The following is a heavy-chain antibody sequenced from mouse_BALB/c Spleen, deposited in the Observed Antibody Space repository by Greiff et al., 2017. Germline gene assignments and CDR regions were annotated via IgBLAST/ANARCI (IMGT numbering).Heavy chain of an antibody. CDR1: GYSITSDYA. V-gene: IGHV3-2*02. J-gene: IGHJ2*01. D-gene: IGHD2-4*01. CDR3: AIYDYDGLY. Sequence: VQLKQSGPGLVKPSQSLSLTCTVTGYSITSDYAWNWIRQFPGNKLEWMGYISYSGSTSYNPSLKSRISITRDTSKNQFFLQLNSVTTEDTATYYCAIYDYDGLYWGQGTTLTVSS. CDR2: ISYSGST.